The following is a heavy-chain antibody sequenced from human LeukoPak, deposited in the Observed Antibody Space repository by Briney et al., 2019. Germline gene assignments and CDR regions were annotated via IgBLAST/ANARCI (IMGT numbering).Heavy chain of an antibody. V-gene: IGHV2-5*02. D-gene: IGHD3-3*01. CDR2: IYWDDDK. J-gene: IGHJ3*02. CDR3: AHRRAVSGFLEWLFDAFDI. CDR1: GFSLSTSGVG. Sequence: SGPTLVNPTQTLTLTCTFSGFSLSTSGVGVGWIRQPPGKALEWLALIYWDDDKRYSPSLKSRLTITKDTSKNHVVLTMTNMDPVDTATYYCAHRRAVSGFLEWLFDAFDIWGQGTMVTVSS.